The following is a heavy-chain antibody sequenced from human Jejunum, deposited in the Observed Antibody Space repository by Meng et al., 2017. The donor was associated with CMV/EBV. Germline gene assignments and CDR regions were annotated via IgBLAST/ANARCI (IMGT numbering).Heavy chain of an antibody. J-gene: IGHJ4*02. V-gene: IGHV1-46*01. D-gene: IGHD6-19*01. CDR1: GYTLTTYH. CDR2: INPTGGTT. CDR3: ARVLVAGRAEYHY. Sequence: CKASGYTLTTYHMHWLRQAPGQGLEWMGIINPTGGTTRYAQKFQGRVTMTRDTSTSTVYLELSSLRSDDTAVYYCARVLVAGRAEYHYWGQGTLVTVSS.